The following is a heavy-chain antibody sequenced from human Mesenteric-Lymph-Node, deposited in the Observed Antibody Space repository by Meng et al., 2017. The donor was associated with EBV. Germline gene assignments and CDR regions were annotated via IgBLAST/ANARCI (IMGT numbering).Heavy chain of an antibody. Sequence: QVQLQESGPGLVKPSQTLSLTCAVPGASISSGGYDWSWLRQPPGKGLEWIGYIYYSGTTYYNPSFKSRVTISVDTSKNQFSLKLSSVTAADTAVYYCARADNHGDSGAWFELWGQGRLCNVSS. V-gene: IGHV4-30-4*01. CDR1: GASISSGGYD. CDR2: IYYSGTT. CDR3: ARADNHGDSGAWFEL. D-gene: IGHD4-17*01. J-gene: IGHJ4*02.